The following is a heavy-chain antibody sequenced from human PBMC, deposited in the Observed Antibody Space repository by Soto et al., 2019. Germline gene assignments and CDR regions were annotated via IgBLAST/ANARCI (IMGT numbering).Heavy chain of an antibody. CDR2: IRSKANSYAT. CDR3: TRPGTGIVGATHDY. J-gene: IGHJ4*02. V-gene: IGHV3-73*01. D-gene: IGHD1-26*01. Sequence: GGSLRLSCAASGFTFSGSAMHWVRQASGKGLEWVGRIRSKANSYATAYAASVKGRFTISRDDSKNTAYPQMNSLKTEDTAVYYCTRPGTGIVGATHDYWGQGTLVTVSS. CDR1: GFTFSGSA.